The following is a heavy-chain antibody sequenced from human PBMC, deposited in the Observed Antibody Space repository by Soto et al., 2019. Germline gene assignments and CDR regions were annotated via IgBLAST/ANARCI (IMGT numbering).Heavy chain of an antibody. CDR3: ARQGGTVTSRGDYWYFDL. Sequence: QVQLVQSGAAVKKPGSSVKVSCKASGGTFSSYTISWVRQAPGQGLEWMGRIIPILGIANYAQKFQGRVTITADKSTSTXXMELSSLRSEDTAVYYCARQGGTVTSRGDYWYFDLWGRGTLVTVSS. CDR2: IIPILGIA. J-gene: IGHJ2*01. V-gene: IGHV1-69*02. CDR1: GGTFSSYT. D-gene: IGHD4-17*01.